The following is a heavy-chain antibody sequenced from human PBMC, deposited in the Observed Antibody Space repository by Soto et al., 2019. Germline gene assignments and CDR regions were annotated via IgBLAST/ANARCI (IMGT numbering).Heavy chain of an antibody. V-gene: IGHV4-39*01. D-gene: IGHD3-22*01. CDR3: ARTLYDIPESPFDY. Sequence: ASEPQLLTKTISWGSPTNYNYYRGVNHQPPGKGLEWIGSIYYSGSTYYNPSLRSRVTISVDTSKNQFSLKLSSVTAADTAVYYCARTLYDIPESPFDYWGQGTLVTGSS. J-gene: IGHJ4*02. CDR1: WGSPTNYNYY. CDR2: IYYSGST.